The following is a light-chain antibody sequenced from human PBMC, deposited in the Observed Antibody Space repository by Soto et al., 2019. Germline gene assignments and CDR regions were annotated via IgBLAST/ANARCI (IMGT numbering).Light chain of an antibody. CDR3: SSYAGSNKSV. V-gene: IGLV2-8*01. CDR1: SSDVGGYNY. CDR2: EVT. Sequence: QSALTQPPSASGSRGQPVTISCTGTSSDVGGYNYVSWYQQHPGKAPKLMIYEVTKRPSGVPDRFSGSKSGNTASLTVSGLQADDEADYYCSSYAGSNKSVFGTGTKVTVL. J-gene: IGLJ1*01.